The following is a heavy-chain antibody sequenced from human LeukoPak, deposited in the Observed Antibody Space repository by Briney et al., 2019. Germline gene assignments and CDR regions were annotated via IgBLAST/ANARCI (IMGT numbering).Heavy chain of an antibody. Sequence: GGSLRLSCEVSGFPFTLYNMNWVRQAPGKGLEWLSYISSSTNTIYYADSVKGRFTISRDNAKNSLYLQMNSLRAEDTAVYYCARRVDDGYKDYWGQGTLVTVSS. CDR2: ISSSTNTI. CDR1: GFPFTLYN. J-gene: IGHJ4*02. D-gene: IGHD5-24*01. CDR3: ARRVDDGYKDY. V-gene: IGHV3-48*04.